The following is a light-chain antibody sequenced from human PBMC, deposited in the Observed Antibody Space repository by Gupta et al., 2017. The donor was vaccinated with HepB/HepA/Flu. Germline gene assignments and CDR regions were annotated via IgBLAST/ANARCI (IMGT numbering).Light chain of an antibody. V-gene: IGKV3-11*01. CDR2: AAT. Sequence: EIVLTQSPATLSLSPGERATLSCRASQSVSSHLNWYQQKHGQPPRLLISAATNRATGIPTRFSGSGSGTDFTLTISSLEPEDVEVYYCQQRDDWWSFGQGTKVEIK. CDR1: QSVSSH. CDR3: QQRDDWWS. J-gene: IGKJ1*01.